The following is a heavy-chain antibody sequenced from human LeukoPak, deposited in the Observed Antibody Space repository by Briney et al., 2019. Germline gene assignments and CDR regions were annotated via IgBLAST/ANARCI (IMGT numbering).Heavy chain of an antibody. D-gene: IGHD3-10*01. CDR1: GGSISSYY. J-gene: IGHJ6*03. CDR2: IYYSGST. Sequence: SETLSLTCTVSGGSISSYYWSWIRQPPGKGLEWIGYIYYSGSTNYNPSLKSRVTISVDTSKNQFSLKLSSVTAADTAVYYCARYWGYYGSGSLSGDYYYYYMDVWGKGTTVTISS. CDR3: ARYWGYYGSGSLSGDYYYYYMDV. V-gene: IGHV4-59*01.